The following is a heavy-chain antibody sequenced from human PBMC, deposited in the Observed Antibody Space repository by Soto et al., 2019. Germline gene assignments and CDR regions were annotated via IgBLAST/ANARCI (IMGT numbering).Heavy chain of an antibody. J-gene: IGHJ5*01. CDR3: ASVRQGCSANNCYFDP. Sequence: SETLSLTCAVYGGSFSGYYWCWIRQPPGKGLEWFGEINHSGSANYNPSLKSRVTISVDTSKNQFSLKLSSVTAADTAIYSCASVRQGCSANNCYFDPWGQGTQVTVSS. D-gene: IGHD1-1*01. CDR1: GGSFSGYY. CDR2: INHSGSA. V-gene: IGHV4-34*01.